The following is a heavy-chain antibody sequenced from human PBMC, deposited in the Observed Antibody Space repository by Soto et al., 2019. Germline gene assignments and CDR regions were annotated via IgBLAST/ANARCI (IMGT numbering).Heavy chain of an antibody. D-gene: IGHD1-26*01. CDR3: AKRREWELLNAFDI. CDR1: GFTFDDYA. V-gene: IGHV3-9*01. J-gene: IGHJ3*02. CDR2: ISWNSGSI. Sequence: EVQLVESGGGLVQPGRSLRLSCAASGFTFDDYAMHWVRQAPGKGLEWVSGISWNSGSIGYADSVKGRFTISRDNAKNSLYLQMNSLRAEDTALYYCAKRREWELLNAFDIWGQLTMVTVSS.